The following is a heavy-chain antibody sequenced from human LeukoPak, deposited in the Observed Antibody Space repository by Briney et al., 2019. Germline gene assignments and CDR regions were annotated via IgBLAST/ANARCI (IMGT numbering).Heavy chain of an antibody. Sequence: ASVKVSCKASGYTFSNYGISWVRQAPGQGLEWVGWIRGDNGNTNYAQKLQGRVTMTTDTSTSTAYMELSSLRSEDTAVYYCARVRDGYNDAYDIWGQGTMVTVTS. D-gene: IGHD5-24*01. CDR3: ARVRDGYNDAYDI. J-gene: IGHJ3*02. CDR1: GYTFSNYG. CDR2: IRGDNGNT. V-gene: IGHV1-18*01.